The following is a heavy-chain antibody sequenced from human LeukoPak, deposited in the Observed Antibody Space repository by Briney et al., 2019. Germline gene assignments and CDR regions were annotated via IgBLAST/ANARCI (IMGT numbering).Heavy chain of an antibody. V-gene: IGHV1-18*01. CDR2: ISSYNGNT. CDR1: GYTFSNYG. D-gene: IGHD6-13*01. CDR3: ASVSAAGTAIDY. J-gene: IGHJ4*02. Sequence: ASVKVSCKASGYTFSNYGISWVRQVPGQGLEWMGWISSYNGNTKYAQTFEGRVTMTTDTSTTTTYMELSRLRSDDTAVYYCASVSAAGTAIDYWGQGTLVTVSS.